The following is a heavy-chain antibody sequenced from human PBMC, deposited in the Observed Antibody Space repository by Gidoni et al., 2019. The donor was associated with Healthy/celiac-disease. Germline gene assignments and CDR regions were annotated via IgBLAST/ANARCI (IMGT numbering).Heavy chain of an antibody. CDR3: AHNLVWYGGAFFDY. Sequence: QITLKESGPTLVKPTQTLTLTCTFSAFSLSTRGVGGGWIRQPPGKALEWLALIYWDDDKRYSPSLKSRLTITKDTSKTHVVLTMTNMDPVDTATYSCAHNLVWYGGAFFDYWGQGTLVPVSS. J-gene: IGHJ4*02. CDR2: IYWDDDK. CDR1: AFSLSTRGVG. D-gene: IGHD3-10*01. V-gene: IGHV2-5*02.